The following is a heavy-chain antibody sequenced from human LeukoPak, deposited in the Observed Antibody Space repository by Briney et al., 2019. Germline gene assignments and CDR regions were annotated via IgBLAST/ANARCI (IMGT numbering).Heavy chain of an antibody. J-gene: IGHJ3*02. CDR1: GFTFSSYA. Sequence: GGSLRLSCAASGFTFSSYAMNWVRQAPGKGLQWVSVISGRGVSTYYADSVKGRFTISRDDSKNTLYLQMHSLRAEDTAVYYCAKDRRDAFLGDAFDIWAKGQWSPSLQ. V-gene: IGHV3-23*01. CDR3: AKDRRDAFLGDAFDI. CDR2: ISGRGVST. D-gene: IGHD5-24*01.